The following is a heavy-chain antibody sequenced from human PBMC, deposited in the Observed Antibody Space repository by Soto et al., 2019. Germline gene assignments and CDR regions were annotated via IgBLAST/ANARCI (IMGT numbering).Heavy chain of an antibody. V-gene: IGHV1-2*04. CDR3: ARGDSTDCSNGVCSFFYNHDMDV. J-gene: IGHJ6*02. D-gene: IGHD2-8*01. CDR2: INPKSGGT. Sequence: ASVTVSCRASGYTFSDYPIHPARQAPGQGPEWLGRINPKSGGTSTAQKFQGWVTMTTDTSISTASMELTRLTSDDTSIYYCARGDSTDCSNGVCSFFYNHDMDVWCPGTTVTVSS. CDR1: GYTFSDYP.